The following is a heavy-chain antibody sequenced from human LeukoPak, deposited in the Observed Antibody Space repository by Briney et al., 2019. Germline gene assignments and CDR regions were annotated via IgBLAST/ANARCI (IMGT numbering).Heavy chain of an antibody. V-gene: IGHV4-34*01. CDR3: ARNGVGSSRRYYFDY. D-gene: IGHD6-13*01. CDR1: GFNFRNAW. CDR2: INHSGST. J-gene: IGHJ4*02. Sequence: GSLRLSCTASGFNFRNAWMCWVRQPPGKGLEWIGEINHSGSTNYNPSLKSRVTISVDTSKNQFSLKLSSVTAADTAVYYCARNGVGSSRRYYFDYWGQGTLVTVSS.